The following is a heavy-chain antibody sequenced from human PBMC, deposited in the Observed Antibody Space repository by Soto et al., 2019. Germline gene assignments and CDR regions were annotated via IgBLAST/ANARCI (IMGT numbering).Heavy chain of an antibody. D-gene: IGHD3-16*01. Sequence: SETLSLTCTVSGGSISSGGYYWSWIRQHPGKGLEWIGYIYYSGSTYYNPSLKSRVTISVDTSKNQFSLKLSSVTAADTAVYYRARQTITFGGVAFDYWGQGTLVTVSS. CDR1: GGSISSGGYY. CDR2: IYYSGST. V-gene: IGHV4-31*03. CDR3: ARQTITFGGVAFDY. J-gene: IGHJ4*02.